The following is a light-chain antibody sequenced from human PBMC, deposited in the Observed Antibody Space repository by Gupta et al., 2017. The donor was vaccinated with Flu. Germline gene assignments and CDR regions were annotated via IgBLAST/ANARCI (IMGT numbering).Light chain of an antibody. CDR1: ALPNQY. CDR2: KDS. J-gene: IGLJ2*01. V-gene: IGLV3-25*02. Sequence: SSEVTQPPSVSVSPGQTARITCSGDALPNQYVFWYQQKPGQAPVLVIYKDSERPSGIPGRFSGSSSGTTVTLTISGVQAEDEADYYCQSGDSSGTFIFGGGTKLTVL. CDR3: QSGDSSGTFI.